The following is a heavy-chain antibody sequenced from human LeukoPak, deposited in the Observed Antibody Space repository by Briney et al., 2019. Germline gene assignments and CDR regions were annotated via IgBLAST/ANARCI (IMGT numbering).Heavy chain of an antibody. J-gene: IGHJ3*02. V-gene: IGHV4-59*01. CDR3: ARDRGYYDYVWGSYRPDAFDI. Sequence: SSETLSLTCSFSGGSISCYYWRWIRKPPGKGLEWVGYIYYSGSTNYNPSLKSRVTISVDTSKNHFSLKLSSVTAADTAVYYCARDRGYYDYVWGSYRPDAFDIWGQGTMVTVSS. CDR1: GGSISCYY. D-gene: IGHD3-16*02. CDR2: IYYSGST.